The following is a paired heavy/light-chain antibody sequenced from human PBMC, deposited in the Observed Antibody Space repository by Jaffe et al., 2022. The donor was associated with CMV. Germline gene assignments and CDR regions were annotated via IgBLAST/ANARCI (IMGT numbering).Light chain of an antibody. V-gene: IGLV4-69*01. CDR1: SGHGSYA. CDR2: FNSDGSH. J-gene: IGLJ2*01. Sequence: QLVVTQSPAASASLGASVKLTCTLSSGHGSYAIAWHQQQPEKGPRFLMKFNSDGSHIKGDGIPDRFSGSSSGAERYLTISSLQSEDEADYYCQTWGTGIVVFGGGTKLTVL. CDR3: QTWGTGIVV.
Heavy chain of an antibody. V-gene: IGHV3-33*01. CDR2: IWFDGANR. CDR3: ARAYRALGQFDH. Sequence: QVQLVESGGGVVQPGRSLRLSCAASAFIFSNYGMHWVRQAPGKGLEWVAGIWFDGANRDYADSVKGRFTISRDNSKKMVYLQMNSLRTEDTAVYFCARAYRALGQFDHWGRGTLVTVSS. J-gene: IGHJ4*02. CDR1: AFIFSNYG. D-gene: IGHD5-12*01.